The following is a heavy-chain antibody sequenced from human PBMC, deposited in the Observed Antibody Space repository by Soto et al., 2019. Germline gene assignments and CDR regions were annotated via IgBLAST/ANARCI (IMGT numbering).Heavy chain of an antibody. CDR3: TRGGQKNWYTSIGP. J-gene: IGHJ5*02. CDR1: TETFNNYG. Sequence: ASVKVSCKASTETFNNYGIAGVRKAPGQGLEWMGWVSTYNGNTNTYHKRRFQGRFTMTSDSASNTAYMDLRSLTIDHTAAYYCTRGGQKNWYTSIGPWGQGTLVTVSS. V-gene: IGHV1-18*04. D-gene: IGHD6-13*01. CDR2: VSTYNGNTNT.